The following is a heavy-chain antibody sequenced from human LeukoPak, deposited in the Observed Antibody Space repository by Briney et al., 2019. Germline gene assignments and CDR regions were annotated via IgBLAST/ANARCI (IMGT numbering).Heavy chain of an antibody. Sequence: SETLALTCAVSGGPISSTNWGSWVRQPPGKGLEWIGEFYHRGSPNYNPSLKSRVTISVDKSATQFSLKLSSVTAADTAVYYCARIQVGSPSFDIWGQGTMVTVPS. J-gene: IGHJ3*02. CDR1: GGPISSTNW. CDR3: ARIQVGSPSFDI. D-gene: IGHD4-23*01. V-gene: IGHV4-4*02. CDR2: FYHRGSP.